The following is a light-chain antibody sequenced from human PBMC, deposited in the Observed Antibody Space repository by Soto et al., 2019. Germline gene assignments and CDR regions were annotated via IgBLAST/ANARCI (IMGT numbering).Light chain of an antibody. CDR3: QQYNNWLRAT. Sequence: EIVLTQSPATLSVSPGERATLSCRASQSISNNLAWYQQKPGQAPRLIMFRTSTRATGVPARFSGSGSGTEFNMTISSLQSEDFAVYYCQQYNNWLRATFGGGTKVDIK. V-gene: IGKV3-15*01. J-gene: IGKJ4*01. CDR1: QSISNN. CDR2: RTS.